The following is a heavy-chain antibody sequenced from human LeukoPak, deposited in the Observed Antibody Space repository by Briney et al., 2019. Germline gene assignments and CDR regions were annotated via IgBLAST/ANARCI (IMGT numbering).Heavy chain of an antibody. D-gene: IGHD3-10*01. Sequence: ASVKVSCKASGYTFTSYGISWVRQAPGQGLEWMGWISAYNGNTNYAQKLQGRVTMTTDTSTSTAYMELRSLRSDDTAVYYCARGIRRIMVRGDNFDYWGQGTLVTVSS. J-gene: IGHJ4*02. CDR3: ARGIRRIMVRGDNFDY. CDR2: ISAYNGNT. CDR1: GYTFTSYG. V-gene: IGHV1-18*01.